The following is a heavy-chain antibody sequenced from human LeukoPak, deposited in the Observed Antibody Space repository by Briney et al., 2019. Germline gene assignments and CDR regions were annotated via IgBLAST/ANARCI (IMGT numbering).Heavy chain of an antibody. V-gene: IGHV4-34*01. Sequence: SETLSLTCAVYGGSFSGYYWSWIRQPPGKGLEWIGEINHSGSTNYNPSLKSRVTISVDTTKTQFSLQLSSVTAADTAVYYCAKSSSGYSEDWGEGTLVTVSS. D-gene: IGHD3-22*01. CDR3: AKSSSGYSED. CDR2: INHSGST. CDR1: GGSFSGYY. J-gene: IGHJ4*02.